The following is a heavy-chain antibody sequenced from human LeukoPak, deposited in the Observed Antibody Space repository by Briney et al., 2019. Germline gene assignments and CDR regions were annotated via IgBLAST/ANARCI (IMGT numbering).Heavy chain of an antibody. D-gene: IGHD2-15*01. Sequence: GGSLRLSCAASGFTFSSYSMNWVRQAPGKGLEWVSSISSSSSYIYYADSVKGRFTISRDNAKNSLYLQMNNLRAGDTAVYYCARNTEPVAATGSFDYWGQGTLVPVPP. CDR1: GFTFSSYS. CDR2: ISSSSSYI. CDR3: ARNTEPVAATGSFDY. J-gene: IGHJ4*02. V-gene: IGHV3-21*01.